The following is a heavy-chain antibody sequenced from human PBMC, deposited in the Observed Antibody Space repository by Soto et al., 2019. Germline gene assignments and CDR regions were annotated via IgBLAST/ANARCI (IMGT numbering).Heavy chain of an antibody. CDR1: GGSISSGGYY. J-gene: IGHJ3*02. CDR2: IYYSGST. Sequence: QVQLQESGPGLVKPSQTLSLXCTVSGGSISSGGYYWXWIRQHPGKGLEWIGYIYYSGSTYYNPSLKSRVTISVDTSKNQFSLKLSSVTAADTAVYXXXXXXXXXXWXGSXXXXIWGQGTMV. V-gene: IGHV4-31*03. CDR3: XXXXXXXXWXGSXXXXI.